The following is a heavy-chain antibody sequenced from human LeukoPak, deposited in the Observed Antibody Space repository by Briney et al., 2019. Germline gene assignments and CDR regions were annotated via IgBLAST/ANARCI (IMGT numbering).Heavy chain of an antibody. CDR1: GFTFSSYA. D-gene: IGHD4-17*01. CDR2: IYSGGST. V-gene: IGHV3-53*01. Sequence: PGGSLRLSCAASGFTFSSYAMHWVRQAPGKGLEWVSVIYSGGSTYYADSVKGRFTISRDNSKNTLYLQMNSLRAEDTAVYYCARVPTTVTTVYFDYWGQGTLVTVSS. J-gene: IGHJ4*02. CDR3: ARVPTTVTTVYFDY.